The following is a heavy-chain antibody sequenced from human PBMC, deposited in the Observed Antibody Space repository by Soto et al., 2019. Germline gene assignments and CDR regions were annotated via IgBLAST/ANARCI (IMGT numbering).Heavy chain of an antibody. J-gene: IGHJ5*02. D-gene: IGHD6-13*01. V-gene: IGHV4-30-4*01. CDR1: GGSISSGDYY. CDR3: ARDRGSSWMYKWFDP. CDR2: IFYSGNT. Sequence: QVQLQESGPGLVKPSQTLSLTCTVSGGSISSGDYYWSLIHQPPGKGLEWIGYIFYSGNTYYNPSLKSRVSISVDTSKNQFSLKLSAVTAADTAVYYCARDRGSSWMYKWFDPWGQGTLVTVSS.